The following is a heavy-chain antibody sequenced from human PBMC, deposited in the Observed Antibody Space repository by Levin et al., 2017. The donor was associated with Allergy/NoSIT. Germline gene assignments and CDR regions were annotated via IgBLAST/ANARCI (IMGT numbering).Heavy chain of an antibody. CDR3: ARTHEGDIAAVGIVYFDL. V-gene: IGHV3-33*01. J-gene: IGHJ2*01. D-gene: IGHD6-13*01. CDR2: IWYDGSNK. Sequence: GGSLRLSCAASGFTFSNYGMHWVRQAPGKGLEWVAVIWYDGSNKYYADSVKGRFTISRDNSKNTQYLQMNSLRAEDTAVYYCARTHEGDIAAVGIVYFDLWGRGTLVTVSS. CDR1: GFTFSNYG.